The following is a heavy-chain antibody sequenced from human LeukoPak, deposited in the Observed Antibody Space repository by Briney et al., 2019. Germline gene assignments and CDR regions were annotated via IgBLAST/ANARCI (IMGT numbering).Heavy chain of an antibody. J-gene: IGHJ4*02. CDR2: ISAYNGNT. V-gene: IGHV1-18*01. D-gene: IGHD5-12*01. CDR1: GYTFTSYG. Sequence: ASVKFSCTASGYTFTSYGISWVRQAPGQGLEWMGWISAYNGNTNYAQKLQGRVTMTTDTSTSTAYMELRSLRSDDTAVYYCARTQDSGWYFDYWGQGTLVTVSS. CDR3: ARTQDSGWYFDY.